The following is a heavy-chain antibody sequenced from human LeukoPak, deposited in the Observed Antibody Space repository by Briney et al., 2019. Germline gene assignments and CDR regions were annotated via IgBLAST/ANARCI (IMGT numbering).Heavy chain of an antibody. CDR1: GYTFTSYG. CDR3: ARDPQGIAVAGTNYYYGMDV. Sequence: GASVKVSCKASGYTFTSYGISWVRQAPGQGLEWMGWISAYNGNTNYAQKLQGRVTMTTDTSTSTAYMELRSLRSDDTAVYYCARDPQGIAVAGTNYYYGMDVWGQGTTVTVSS. CDR2: ISAYNGNT. D-gene: IGHD6-19*01. V-gene: IGHV1-18*01. J-gene: IGHJ6*02.